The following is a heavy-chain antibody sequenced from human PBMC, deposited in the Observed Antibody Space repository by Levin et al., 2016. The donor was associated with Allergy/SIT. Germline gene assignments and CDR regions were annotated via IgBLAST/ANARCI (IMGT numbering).Heavy chain of an antibody. CDR2: IYSDYNT. CDR3: ARGTSWFNNWLDP. V-gene: IGHV3-53*01. J-gene: IGHJ5*02. CDR1: GFTVSGHY. Sequence: GESLKISCAVSGFTVSGHYMSWVRQAPGKGLEWISIIYSDYNTQYADSVKGRFTISRDNSKNTLYLQMNSLRVEDTALYYCARGTSWFNNWLDPWGQGTLVTVSS. D-gene: IGHD2-2*01.